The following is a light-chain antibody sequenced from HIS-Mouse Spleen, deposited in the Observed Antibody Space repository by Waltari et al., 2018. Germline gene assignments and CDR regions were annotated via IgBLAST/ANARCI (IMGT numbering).Light chain of an antibody. CDR2: KDS. Sequence: SYELTQPPSVSVSPGQTARITCSGDALPKQYAYWYQQKPGQAPVLVIYKDSERPYGIPERFSGSSSGTTVTLTISGVQAEDEADYYCQSADSSGTWVFGGGTKLTVL. CDR1: ALPKQY. J-gene: IGLJ3*02. CDR3: QSADSSGTWV. V-gene: IGLV3-25*03.